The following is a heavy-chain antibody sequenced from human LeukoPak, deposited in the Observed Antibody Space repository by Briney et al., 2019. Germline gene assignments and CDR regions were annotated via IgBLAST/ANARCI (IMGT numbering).Heavy chain of an antibody. Sequence: PGGSLRLSCAASGFTFSSYGMHWVRQAPGKGLEWVAVISYDGSNKYYADSVKGRFTISRDNSKNTLYLQMNSLRAEDTAVYYCARARPTYYYDSALDYWGQGTLVTVSS. V-gene: IGHV3-30*19. CDR3: ARARPTYYYDSALDY. D-gene: IGHD3-22*01. CDR1: GFTFSSYG. J-gene: IGHJ4*02. CDR2: ISYDGSNK.